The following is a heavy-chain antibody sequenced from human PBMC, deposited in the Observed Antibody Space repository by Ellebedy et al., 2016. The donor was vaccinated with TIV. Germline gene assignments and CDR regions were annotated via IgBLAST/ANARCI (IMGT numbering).Heavy chain of an antibody. J-gene: IGHJ4*02. Sequence: GESLKISXAASGFTFSSYSMNWVRQAPGKGLEWVSSISSSSSYIYYADSVKGRFTISRDNAKNSLYLQMNSLRAEDTAVYYCARDLLGVGVARYYYGSGELYWGQGTLVTVSS. V-gene: IGHV3-21*01. D-gene: IGHD3-10*01. CDR1: GFTFSSYS. CDR2: ISSSSSYI. CDR3: ARDLLGVGVARYYYGSGELY.